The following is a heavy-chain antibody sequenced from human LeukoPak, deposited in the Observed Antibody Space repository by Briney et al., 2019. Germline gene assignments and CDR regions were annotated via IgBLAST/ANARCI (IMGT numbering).Heavy chain of an antibody. CDR2: INHSGST. D-gene: IGHD4-23*01. CDR1: GGSFSGYY. V-gene: IGHV4-34*01. CDR3: ARGPSSTVVTYFDS. J-gene: IGHJ4*02. Sequence: SETLSLTCAVYGGSFSGYYWSWIRHPPGKGLEWIGEINHSGSTNYNPSLTSRATISVSTSKNQFSLKLSSVTAANTAVYYCARGPSSTVVTYFDSWGQGTLFTASS.